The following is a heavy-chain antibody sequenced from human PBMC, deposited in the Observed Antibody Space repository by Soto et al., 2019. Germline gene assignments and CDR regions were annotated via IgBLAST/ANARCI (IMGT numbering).Heavy chain of an antibody. CDR2: IHLGGTT. Sequence: QVQLQESGPGLVKPSGTLSLTCAVSGDSITSSAWWSCVRQPPGKGLEWIREIHLGGTTNYNPSLKSRVAISVDKSKNQFSLILNSVTAADTAIYYCARGDNWRLDLWGQGTLVTVSS. CDR1: GDSITSSAW. CDR3: ARGDNWRLDL. J-gene: IGHJ5*02. V-gene: IGHV4-4*02. D-gene: IGHD1-20*01.